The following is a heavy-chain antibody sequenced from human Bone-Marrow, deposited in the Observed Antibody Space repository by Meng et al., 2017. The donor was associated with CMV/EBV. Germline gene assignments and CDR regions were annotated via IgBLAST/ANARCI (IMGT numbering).Heavy chain of an antibody. CDR1: GGSISSSASY. Sequence: TVAGGSISSSASYWGWIRQPPGKGLEWIGNIYYSESAYYDPSPESRVTISVDTSKNQFSLKLSSVTAADTAVYYCARLNRLSFDPWGQGTLVTVSS. CDR3: ARLNRLSFDP. CDR2: IYYSESA. V-gene: IGHV4-39*07. J-gene: IGHJ5*02.